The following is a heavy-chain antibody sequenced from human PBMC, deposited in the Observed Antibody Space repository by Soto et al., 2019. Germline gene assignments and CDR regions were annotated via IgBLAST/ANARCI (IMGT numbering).Heavy chain of an antibody. CDR1: GDSVSTNSAT. J-gene: IGHJ5*01. CDR3: ARLIGNSWLDS. D-gene: IGHD2-8*01. Sequence: PSQTLPLTCAISGDSVSTNSATWDWIRKSPSRGLEWLGRTYYRSKWYNDYAVSVEGRITINPDTSNNQVSLQLNSVTPDDTAVYYCARLIGNSWLDSWGQGTLVTVSS. CDR2: TYYRSKWYN. V-gene: IGHV6-1*01.